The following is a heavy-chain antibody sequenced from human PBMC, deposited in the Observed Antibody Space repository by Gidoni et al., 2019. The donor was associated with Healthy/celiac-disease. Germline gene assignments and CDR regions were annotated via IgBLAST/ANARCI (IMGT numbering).Heavy chain of an antibody. Sequence: QVQLQESGPGLVKPSETLSLTCSVSGYSISSDYYWGWIRQPQGRGLEWIGSIYHSGSTYYTPSLKSRVTISVDTSKIQFSLKLSSVTAADTAMYYCAREVPVAGVRFWYFDLWGRGTLVTVSS. CDR2: IYHSGST. J-gene: IGHJ2*01. CDR1: GYSISSDYY. D-gene: IGHD6-19*01. CDR3: AREVPVAGVRFWYFDL. V-gene: IGHV4-38-2*02.